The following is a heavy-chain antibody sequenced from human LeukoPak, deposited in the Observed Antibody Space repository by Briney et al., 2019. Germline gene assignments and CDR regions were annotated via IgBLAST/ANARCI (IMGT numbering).Heavy chain of an antibody. V-gene: IGHV3-30*02. D-gene: IGHD1-14*01. CDR3: AKDHGSFDY. J-gene: IGHJ4*02. CDR2: IRYDGSNK. CDR1: GFAFNIYV. Sequence: GGSLRLPCAASGFAFNIYVMHWVRQAPGKGLEWMASIRYDGSNKYYANSVKGRFTISRDNSKNTLYLQMNSLRADDTAAYYCAKDHGSFDYWGQGTLVTVSS.